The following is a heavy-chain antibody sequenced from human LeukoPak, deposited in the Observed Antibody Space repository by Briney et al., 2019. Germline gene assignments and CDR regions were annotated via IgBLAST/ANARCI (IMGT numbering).Heavy chain of an antibody. CDR3: ARDRGHSSSSFIAFDI. J-gene: IGHJ3*02. Sequence: SVKVSCKASGGTFSSYAISWVRQARGQGLEWMGGIIPIFGTANYAQKFPGRVTITADKPTSKTYTELSSLRSEDTAVYYCARDRGHSSSSFIAFDIWGQGTMVTASS. CDR2: IIPIFGTA. V-gene: IGHV1-69*06. CDR1: GGTFSSYA. D-gene: IGHD6-6*01.